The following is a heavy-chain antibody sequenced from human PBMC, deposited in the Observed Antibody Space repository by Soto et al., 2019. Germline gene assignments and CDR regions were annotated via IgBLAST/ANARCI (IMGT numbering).Heavy chain of an antibody. CDR2: IYHSGST. D-gene: IGHD2-15*01. CDR3: ARAVVAAELSYGMDV. V-gene: IGHV4-4*02. CDR1: GGSISSSNW. Sequence: QVQLQESGPGLVKPSGTLSLTCAVSGGSISSSNWWSWVRQPPGKGLEWIGEIYHSGSTNYNPSLKSRVTISGDKSKNQFSLKLSSVTAADTAVYYCARAVVAAELSYGMDVWGQGTTVTVSS. J-gene: IGHJ6*02.